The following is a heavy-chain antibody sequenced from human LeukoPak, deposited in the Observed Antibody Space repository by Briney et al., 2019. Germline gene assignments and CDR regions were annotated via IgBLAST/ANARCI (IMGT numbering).Heavy chain of an antibody. D-gene: IGHD3-10*01. CDR2: IWDDGSNK. Sequence: GGSLRLSCAASGLNFNDYDMDWVRQAPGKGPEGVAVIWDDGSNKYYAESVKGRFTISRDSSKDMLYLQMNSLRVEDTAVYYCARERGGQDWDFDLWGRGTLVSVSS. CDR1: GLNFNDYD. V-gene: IGHV3-33*01. CDR3: ARERGGQDWDFDL. J-gene: IGHJ2*01.